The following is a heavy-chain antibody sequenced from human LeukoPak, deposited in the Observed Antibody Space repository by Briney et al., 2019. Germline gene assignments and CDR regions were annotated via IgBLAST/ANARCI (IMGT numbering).Heavy chain of an antibody. CDR2: TYTSGST. D-gene: IGHD6-13*01. CDR3: AREVNSSSWRPLDY. CDR1: GGSISSYY. J-gene: IGHJ4*02. V-gene: IGHV4-4*07. Sequence: SETLSLTCTVSGGSISSYYWSWIRQPAGKGLEWIGRTYTSGSTNYNPSLKSRVTMSVDTSKNQFSLKLSSVTAADTAVYYCAREVNSSSWRPLDYWGQGTLVTVSS.